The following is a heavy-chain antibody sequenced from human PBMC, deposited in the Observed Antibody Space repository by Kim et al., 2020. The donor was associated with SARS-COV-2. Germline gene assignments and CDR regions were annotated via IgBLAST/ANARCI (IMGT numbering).Heavy chain of an antibody. CDR3: ASSYGGNYYYGMDV. V-gene: IGHV3-30*01. J-gene: IGHJ6*02. D-gene: IGHD4-17*01. Sequence: YADSVKGRFTISRDNSKNTLYLQMNSLRAEDTAVYYCASSYGGNYYYGMDVWGQGTTVTVSS.